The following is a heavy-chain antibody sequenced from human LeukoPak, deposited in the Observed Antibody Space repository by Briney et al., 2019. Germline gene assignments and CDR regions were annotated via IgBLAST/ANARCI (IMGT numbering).Heavy chain of an antibody. V-gene: IGHV3-53*01. CDR2: IYSGGST. CDR3: ASGSGSYRTPYYYMDV. Sequence: GQSLRLSCAASGFTVSSNYTSWVRQAPGKGLEWVSVIYSGGSTYYADSVKGRFTISRDNSKNTLYLQMNSLRAEDTAVYYCASGSGSYRTPYYYMDVWGTGTTVTVSS. CDR1: GFTVSSNY. D-gene: IGHD3-10*01. J-gene: IGHJ6*03.